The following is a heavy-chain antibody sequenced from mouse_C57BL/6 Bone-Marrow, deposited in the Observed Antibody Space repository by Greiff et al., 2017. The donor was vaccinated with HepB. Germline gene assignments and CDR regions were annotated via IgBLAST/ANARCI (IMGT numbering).Heavy chain of an antibody. J-gene: IGHJ2*01. CDR2: ISSGGDYI. CDR3: TRDLIYYGNYDVVFDY. D-gene: IGHD2-1*01. CDR1: GFTFSSYA. Sequence: EVQRVESGEGLVKPGGSLKLSCAASGFTFSSYAMSWVRQTPEKRLEWVAYISSGGDYIYYADTVKGRFTISRDNARNTLYLQMSSLKSEDTAMYYCTRDLIYYGNYDVVFDYWGQGTTLTVSS. V-gene: IGHV5-9-1*02.